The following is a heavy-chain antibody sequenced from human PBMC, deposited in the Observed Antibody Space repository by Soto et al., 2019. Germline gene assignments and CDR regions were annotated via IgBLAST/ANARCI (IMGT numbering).Heavy chain of an antibody. D-gene: IGHD3-10*01. V-gene: IGHV1-18*04. CDR1: AYTFTNYG. CDR3: ARDRSINHRDFDL. J-gene: IGHJ4*02. CDR2: ISAYNRNT. Sequence: QVQLVQSGAEVKKPGASVKVSCKTSAYTFTNYGLNWVRQAPGQGLEWMGWISAYNRNTNFAQNLQDRVTLTTDTSTSTAYMELSSLRSDDTAVYYCARDRSINHRDFDLWGQGTLVTVSS.